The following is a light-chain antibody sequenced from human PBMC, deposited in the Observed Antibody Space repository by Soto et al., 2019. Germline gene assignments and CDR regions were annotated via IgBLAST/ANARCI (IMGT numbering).Light chain of an antibody. CDR3: QQYNNWPWT. CDR2: GAS. J-gene: IGKJ1*01. Sequence: EIVITQSPSTLSLFPCVIVTLSCRASQSISDTIAWYQQKPGQAPRLLIYGASARATGFPARFSGSGSGTDFTLTISSLQSEDFAVYYCQQYNNWPWTFGQGTKVDIK. CDR1: QSISDT. V-gene: IGKV3-15*01.